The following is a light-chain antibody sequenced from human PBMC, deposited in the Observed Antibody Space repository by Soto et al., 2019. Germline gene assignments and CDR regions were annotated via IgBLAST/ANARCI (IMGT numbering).Light chain of an antibody. CDR3: QQYGSSLWT. CDR1: QSVSSSY. CDR2: GAS. Sequence: ESVLTQSPGTLSLSPGERATLSCRASQSVSSSYLAWYQQTPGQAPRLLIYGASSRATGVPDRFSGSVSGTDFTLTISRLEPEDFAVYYCQQYGSSLWTFGQGTKVEIK. V-gene: IGKV3-20*01. J-gene: IGKJ1*01.